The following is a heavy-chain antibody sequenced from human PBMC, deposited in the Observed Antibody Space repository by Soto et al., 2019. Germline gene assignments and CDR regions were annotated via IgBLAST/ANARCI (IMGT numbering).Heavy chain of an antibody. V-gene: IGHV4-30-2*01. CDR2: IYHSGST. D-gene: IGHD3-10*01. Sequence: PSETLSLTCAVSGGSISSGGYSWSWIRQPPGKGLEWIGYIYHSGSTYYNPSLKSRVTISVDRSKNQFSLKLSSVTAADTAVYYCARDYMVRGVMRWFDPWGQGTLVTV. CDR1: GGSISSGGYS. CDR3: ARDYMVRGVMRWFDP. J-gene: IGHJ5*02.